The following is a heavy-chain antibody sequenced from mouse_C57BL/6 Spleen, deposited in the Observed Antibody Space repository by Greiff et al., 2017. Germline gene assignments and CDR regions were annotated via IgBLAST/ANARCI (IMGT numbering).Heavy chain of an antibody. Sequence: EVMLVESGGGLVQPGGSMKLSCVASGFTFSNYWMNWVRQSPEKGLEWVAQIRLKSDNYATHYAESVKGRFTISRDDSKSSVYLQMNNLRAEDTGIYYCTVPTLYYGSSYSYFDVWGTGTTVTVSS. V-gene: IGHV6-3*01. CDR2: IRLKSDNYAT. J-gene: IGHJ1*03. D-gene: IGHD1-1*01. CDR1: GFTFSNYW. CDR3: TVPTLYYGSSYSYFDV.